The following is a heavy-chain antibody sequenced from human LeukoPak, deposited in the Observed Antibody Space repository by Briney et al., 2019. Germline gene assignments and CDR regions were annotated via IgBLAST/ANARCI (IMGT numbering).Heavy chain of an antibody. J-gene: IGHJ4*02. CDR3: AKDAVYYFDY. Sequence: PGRSLRLSCAASGFTFSSYGMHWVRQAPGKGLEWVAVISYDGSNKYYADSVKGRFTISRDKSKNTLYLQMNSLRAEDTAVYYCAKDAVYYFDYWGQGTLVTVSS. CDR1: GFTFSSYG. V-gene: IGHV3-30*18. CDR2: ISYDGSNK.